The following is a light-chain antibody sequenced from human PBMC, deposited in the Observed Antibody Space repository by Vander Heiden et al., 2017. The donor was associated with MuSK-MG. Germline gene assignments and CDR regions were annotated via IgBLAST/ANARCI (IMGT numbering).Light chain of an antibody. V-gene: IGKV1-9*01. CDR1: QGSSSY. Sequence: DIQLTQSPSFLSASVGDRVTITCRASQGSSSYLAWHQQKPGKAPKLLIYAASTLQSGVPSRFSGSASGTEFTLTISSLQPEDFATYYCQQLNSYPRTFGQGTKLEIK. J-gene: IGKJ2*01. CDR3: QQLNSYPRT. CDR2: AAS.